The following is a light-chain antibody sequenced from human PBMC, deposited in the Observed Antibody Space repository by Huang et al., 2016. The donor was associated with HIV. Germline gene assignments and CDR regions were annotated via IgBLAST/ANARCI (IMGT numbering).Light chain of an antibody. V-gene: IGKV3-15*01. CDR2: GSS. CDR3: HQYNNWLLS. J-gene: IGKJ4*01. Sequence: ATLSVSPGERVTLSCRANRTVSTNLAWYQQRPGQAPRLLIYGSSTRAPGIPARFSGSGSGTDFSLTISSLQSEDFALYYCHQYNNWLLSFGGGTRVDI. CDR1: RTVSTN.